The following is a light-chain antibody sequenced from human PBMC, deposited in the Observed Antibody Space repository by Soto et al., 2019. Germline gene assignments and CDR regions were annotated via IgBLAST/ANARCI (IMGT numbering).Light chain of an antibody. CDR1: SXDVGGYNY. CDR3: CSYTNSYTYV. V-gene: IGLV2-14*01. Sequence: QSALTQPASVSGSPGQSITISCTGTSXDVGGYNYVSWYQQYPGKAPKLIIYEVSNRPSGVSNRFSGSKSGNTASLTISGLQAEDEADYYCCSYTNSYTYVFGTGTKVTVL. J-gene: IGLJ1*01. CDR2: EVS.